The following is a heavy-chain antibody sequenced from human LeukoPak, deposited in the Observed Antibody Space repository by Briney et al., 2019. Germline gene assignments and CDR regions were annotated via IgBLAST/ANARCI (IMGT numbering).Heavy chain of an antibody. CDR3: AKDRQYYDFWSGYFD. Sequence: PSETLSLTCTVSGGSISSSSYYWGWIRQPPGKGLEWIGSIYFSGSTYYNPSLKSRVTISVDTSKNQFSLKLTSVTAADTAVYYCAKDRQYYDFWSGYFDWGQGTLVTVSS. CDR2: IYFSGST. D-gene: IGHD3-3*01. V-gene: IGHV4-39*02. CDR1: GGSISSSSYY. J-gene: IGHJ4*02.